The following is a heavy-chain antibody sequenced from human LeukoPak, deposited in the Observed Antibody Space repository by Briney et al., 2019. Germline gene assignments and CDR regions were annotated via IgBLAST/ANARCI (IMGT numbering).Heavy chain of an antibody. CDR3: ARQISLNWFDP. D-gene: IGHD3-3*02. V-gene: IGHV5-10-1*01. CDR2: IDPSDSYT. Sequence: GESLKISCKGSGYTFTNYWITWVRQMPGKGLECMGTIDPSDSYTNYSPSFQGHVTISADKSISTAYLQWSSLKASDTAMYYCARQISLNWFDPWGQGTLVTVSS. J-gene: IGHJ5*02. CDR1: GYTFTNYW.